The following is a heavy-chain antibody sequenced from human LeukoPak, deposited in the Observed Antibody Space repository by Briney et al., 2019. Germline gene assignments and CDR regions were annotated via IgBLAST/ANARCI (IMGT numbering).Heavy chain of an antibody. CDR2: ISSSGSTI. CDR3: ARDLKGQYQGAFDI. Sequence: GGSLRLSCAASGFTFSSYEIHWVRQAPGKGLEWVSYISSSGSTIYYADSVKGRFAISRVNAKNSLYLQMNSLRAEDTAVYYCARDLKGQYQGAFDIWGQGTMVTVSS. J-gene: IGHJ3*02. V-gene: IGHV3-48*03. D-gene: IGHD2-2*01. CDR1: GFTFSSYE.